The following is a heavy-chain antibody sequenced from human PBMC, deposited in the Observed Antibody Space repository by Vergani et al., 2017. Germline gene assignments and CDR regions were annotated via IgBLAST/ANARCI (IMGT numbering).Heavy chain of an antibody. CDR2: INHSGST. CDR1: SGSFSGYY. J-gene: IGHJ6*02. CDR3: ARGIYYGSGSYYRTYYYYGMDV. D-gene: IGHD3-10*01. V-gene: IGHV4-34*01. Sequence: QVQLQQWGAGLLKPSETLSLTCAVYSGSFSGYYWSWIRQPPGKGLEWIGEINHSGSTNYNPSLKSRVTISVDTSKNQFSLKLSSVTAADTAVYYCARGIYYGSGSYYRTYYYYGMDVWGQGTTVTVSS.